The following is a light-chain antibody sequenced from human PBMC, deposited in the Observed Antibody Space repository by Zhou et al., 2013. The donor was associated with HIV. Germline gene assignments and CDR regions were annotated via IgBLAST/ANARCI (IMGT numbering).Light chain of an antibody. V-gene: IGKV1-5*03. CDR3: QQYSSYPWT. J-gene: IGKJ1*01. CDR1: QSISDW. Sequence: DIQMTQSPSTLSASVRDRVTITCRASQSISDWLAWYQQKPGKTPNLLISKASSLESGVPSRFSGSESGTEFTLAISSLQPDDFATYYCQQYSSYPWTFGQGTKVEVK. CDR2: KAS.